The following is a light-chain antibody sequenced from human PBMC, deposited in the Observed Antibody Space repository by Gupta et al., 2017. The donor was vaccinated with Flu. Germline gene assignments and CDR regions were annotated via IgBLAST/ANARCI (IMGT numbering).Light chain of an antibody. Sequence: SITISCTGTSSDIGSNNYVSWYQQHPGKAPKLLIYDVTNRPSGVSNRFSGSKSGDTASLTISGLQAEDEADYYCSSCTSSSTLVFGGGTKLTVL. CDR2: DVT. CDR3: SSCTSSSTLV. V-gene: IGLV2-14*01. CDR1: SSDIGSNNY. J-gene: IGLJ2*01.